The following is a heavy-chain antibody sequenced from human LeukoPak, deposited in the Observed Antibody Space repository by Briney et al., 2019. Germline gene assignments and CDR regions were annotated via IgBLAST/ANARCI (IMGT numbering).Heavy chain of an antibody. CDR3: ARGRITIFGVVIMHRNWFDP. CDR2: INQSGST. J-gene: IGHJ5*02. D-gene: IGHD3-3*01. Sequence: PSETLSLTCAVYGGSFSGYYWSWIRQPPGKGLEWIGEINQSGSTNYNPSLKSRVTISVDTSKNQFSLKLSSVTAADTAVYYCARGRITIFGVVIMHRNWFDPWGQGTLVTVSS. CDR1: GGSFSGYY. V-gene: IGHV4-34*01.